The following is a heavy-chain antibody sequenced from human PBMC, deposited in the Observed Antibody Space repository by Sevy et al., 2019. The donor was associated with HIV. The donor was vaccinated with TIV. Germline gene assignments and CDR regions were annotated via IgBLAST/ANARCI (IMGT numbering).Heavy chain of an antibody. Sequence: GGSLRLSCAASGFTFSNYWMSWVRQAPGKGLEWVGRIKSKNDGGTTDYAAPVKGRFIISRDDSSNTLYLQVNSLKTEDTAVYCCTTEYFSGSYDFDYWGPGTQVTVSS. V-gene: IGHV3-15*01. CDR3: TTEYFSGSYDFDY. D-gene: IGHD6-19*01. CDR2: IKSKNDGGTT. CDR1: GFTFSNYW. J-gene: IGHJ4*02.